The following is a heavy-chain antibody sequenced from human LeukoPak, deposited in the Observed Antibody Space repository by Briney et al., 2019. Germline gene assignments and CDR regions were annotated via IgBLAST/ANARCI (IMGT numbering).Heavy chain of an antibody. CDR2: ILSDGTSK. J-gene: IGHJ6*04. CDR1: AFIFSDYA. D-gene: IGHD3-10*02. CDR3: AELGITMIGGV. Sequence: GGSLRLSCAASAFIFSDYAMHWVRQAPGKGLEWVAVILSDGTSKYYADSVKGRFTISRDNSKNTLYLQMNSLRAEDTAVYYCAELGITMIGGVWGKGTTVTISS. V-gene: IGHV3-30*04.